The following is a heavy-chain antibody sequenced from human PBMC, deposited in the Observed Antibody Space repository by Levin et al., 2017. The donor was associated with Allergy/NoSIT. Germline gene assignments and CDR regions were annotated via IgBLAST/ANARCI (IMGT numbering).Heavy chain of an antibody. Sequence: GESLKISCAASGFTFSSYTMNWVRQAPGKGLEWVSSIGSRGTYIYYADSMKGRFTISRDNAKNSLFLHMNSLRAEDTAVYYCARDRWQNPLVRGVIMDYWGQGTLVTVSS. J-gene: IGHJ4*02. CDR2: IGSRGTYI. D-gene: IGHD3-10*01. V-gene: IGHV3-21*01. CDR3: ARDRWQNPLVRGVIMDY. CDR1: GFTFSSYT.